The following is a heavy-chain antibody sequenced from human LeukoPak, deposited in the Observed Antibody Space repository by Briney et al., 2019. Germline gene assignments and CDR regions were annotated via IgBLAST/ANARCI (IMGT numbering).Heavy chain of an antibody. D-gene: IGHD2-2*02. CDR2: ISAYNDNT. CDR1: GYTSTSYG. CDR3: ARDHCSSTSCYSDY. Sequence: GASVKVSCKASGYTSTSYGISWVRQAPGQGLEWMGWISAYNDNTNYAQKLQGRVTMTTDTSTSTAYMELRSLRSDDTAVYYCARDHCSSTSCYSDYWGQGTLVTVSS. J-gene: IGHJ4*02. V-gene: IGHV1-18*04.